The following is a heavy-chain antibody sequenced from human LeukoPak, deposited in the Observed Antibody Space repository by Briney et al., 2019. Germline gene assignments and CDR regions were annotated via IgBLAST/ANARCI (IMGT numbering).Heavy chain of an antibody. CDR3: ARANEQFSLSNWFDP. J-gene: IGHJ5*02. V-gene: IGHV1-69*13. Sequence: SVKVSCKVSGGTFSSYAISWVRQAPGQGLEWMGGIIPIFGTANYAQKFQGRVTITADESTSTAYMELSSLRSEDTAVYYCARANEQFSLSNWFDPWGQGTLVTVSS. CDR2: IIPIFGTA. D-gene: IGHD1-1*01. CDR1: GGTFSSYA.